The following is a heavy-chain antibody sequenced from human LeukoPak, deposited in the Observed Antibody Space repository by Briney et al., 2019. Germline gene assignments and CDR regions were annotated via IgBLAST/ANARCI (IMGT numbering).Heavy chain of an antibody. Sequence: TSETLSLTCTVSGGSISSSSYYWGWIRQPPGKGLEWIGSIYYSGSTYYNPSLKSRVTISVDTSKNQFSLKLSSVTAADTAVYYCATRYYYGSGSYELSDYWGQGTLVTVSS. CDR2: IYYSGST. CDR1: GGSISSSSYY. CDR3: ATRYYYGSGSYELSDY. J-gene: IGHJ4*02. D-gene: IGHD3-10*01. V-gene: IGHV4-39*01.